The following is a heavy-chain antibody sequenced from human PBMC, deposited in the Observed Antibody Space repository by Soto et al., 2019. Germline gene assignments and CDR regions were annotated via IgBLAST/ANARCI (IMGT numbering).Heavy chain of an antibody. D-gene: IGHD5-12*01. J-gene: IGHJ4*02. CDR3: ARRLTNTRAIIGRTEFDY. V-gene: IGHV5-10-1*03. CDR2: IAPSDSYA. Sequence: EVQLVQSGAEVRRPGESLRISCQAFGYSFTNYWITWVRQMPGKGLEWMGRIAPSDSYANYSPSFHGHVTISADKSTSTAYLQWNRLEASDTAMYYCARRLTNTRAIIGRTEFDYWGQGTLVTVSS. CDR1: GYSFTNYW.